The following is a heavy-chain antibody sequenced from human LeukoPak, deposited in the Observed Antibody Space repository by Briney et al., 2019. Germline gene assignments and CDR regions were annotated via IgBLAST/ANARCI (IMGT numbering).Heavy chain of an antibody. V-gene: IGHV6-1*01. J-gene: IGHJ5*02. Sequence: SQTLSLTCAISGDSVSSNSAAWNWIRQSPSRGLEWLGRTYYRSKWYNDYAVSVKSRITINPDTSKNQFSLQLNSVTAADTAVYYCARKSQGQWLVLTGDWFDPWGQGTLVTVSS. CDR1: GDSVSSNSAA. CDR3: ARKSQGQWLVLTGDWFDP. CDR2: TYYRSKWYN. D-gene: IGHD6-19*01.